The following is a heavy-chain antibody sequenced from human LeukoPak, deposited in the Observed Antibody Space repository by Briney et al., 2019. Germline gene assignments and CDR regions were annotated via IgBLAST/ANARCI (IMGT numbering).Heavy chain of an antibody. D-gene: IGHD6-13*01. V-gene: IGHV1-2*02. Sequence: ASVKVSCKASGYTFTGHYMHWVRQAPGQGLEWMGWINPKNAGTNFAQRFQGRVTMTRDTSISTVYMERSRLRSDGTALYYCARTLYIAAVPGGFDYWGQGTLVTVSS. J-gene: IGHJ4*02. CDR2: INPKNAGT. CDR3: ARTLYIAAVPGGFDY. CDR1: GYTFTGHY.